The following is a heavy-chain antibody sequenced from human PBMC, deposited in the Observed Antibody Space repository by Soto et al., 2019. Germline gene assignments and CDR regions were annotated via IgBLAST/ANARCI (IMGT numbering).Heavy chain of an antibody. CDR1: GDRVSSNSAT. J-gene: IGHJ4*02. CDR2: AYYRSRWYN. V-gene: IGHV6-1*01. Sequence: QVRLQQSGPGLVKPSQTLSLTCAISGDRVSSNSATWDWLRQSPSIGVEWLGRAYYRSRWYNEDAGSVQSRITITPDTSRTQLSLHLNSVTPEDTAVYYCARHRTWGRTDSWGQGTVVTVSS. D-gene: IGHD7-27*01. CDR3: ARHRTWGRTDS.